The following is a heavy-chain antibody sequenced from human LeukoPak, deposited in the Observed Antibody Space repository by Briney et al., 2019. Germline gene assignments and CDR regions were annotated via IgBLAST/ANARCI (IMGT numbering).Heavy chain of an antibody. J-gene: IGHJ4*02. CDR1: GFTFSSYA. CDR2: ISGSGGST. CDR3: AKSPYAVAGTYPDY. Sequence: GRSLRLSCAASGFTFSSYAMHWVRQAPGKGLEWVSAISGSGGSTYYADSVKGRFTISRDNSKNTQYLQMNSLRAEDTAVYYCAKSPYAVAGTYPDYWGQGTLVTVSS. D-gene: IGHD6-19*01. V-gene: IGHV3-23*01.